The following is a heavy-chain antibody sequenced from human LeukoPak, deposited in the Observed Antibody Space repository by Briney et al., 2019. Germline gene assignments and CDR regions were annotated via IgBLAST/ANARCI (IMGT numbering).Heavy chain of an antibody. Sequence: SETLSLTCTVSAGSISSYYWSWIRQPPGKGLEWIGYIYYSGSTNYNPSLKSRVTISVDTSKNQFSLKLSSVTAADTAVYYCARSGDDYVWGSYRHDYWGQGTLVTVSS. CDR3: ARSGDDYVWGSYRHDY. CDR1: AGSISSYY. J-gene: IGHJ4*02. V-gene: IGHV4-59*01. D-gene: IGHD3-16*02. CDR2: IYYSGST.